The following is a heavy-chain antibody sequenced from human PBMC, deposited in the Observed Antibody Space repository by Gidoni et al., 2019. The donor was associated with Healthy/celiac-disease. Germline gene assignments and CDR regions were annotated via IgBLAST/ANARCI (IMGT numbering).Heavy chain of an antibody. Sequence: QAQLQASGPGLVKPSETLSLTCAASGYSISSGYYWGWLRQPPGKGLEWVGSIYHSGSTYYNTSLKSLVTISVDTSKNQFSLKLSSVTAAETAVYYGARTGVLYLDYYFDYWGQGTLVTGSS. D-gene: IGHD3-3*01. CDR3: ARTGVLYLDYYFDY. V-gene: IGHV4-38-2*01. CDR2: IYHSGST. CDR1: GYSISSGYY. J-gene: IGHJ4*02.